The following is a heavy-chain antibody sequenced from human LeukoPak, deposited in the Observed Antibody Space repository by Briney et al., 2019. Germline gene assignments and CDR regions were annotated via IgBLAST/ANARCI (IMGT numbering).Heavy chain of an antibody. CDR3: ARGRRVRGVMGYYYYMDV. V-gene: IGHV1-8*03. J-gene: IGHJ6*03. Sequence: PGASVKVSCKASGYTFTSYDINWVRQATGQGLEWMGWMNPNSGNTGYAQKFQGRVTITRNTSIGTAYMELSSLRSEDTAVYYCARGRRVRGVMGYYYYMDVWGKGTTVTVSS. CDR2: MNPNSGNT. CDR1: GYTFTSYD. D-gene: IGHD3-10*01.